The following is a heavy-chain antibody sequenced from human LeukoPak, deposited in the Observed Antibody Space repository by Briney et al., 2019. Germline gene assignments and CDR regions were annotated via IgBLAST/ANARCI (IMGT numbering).Heavy chain of an antibody. J-gene: IGHJ4*02. D-gene: IGHD2-15*01. CDR1: GSTFSSYA. CDR2: ILPGGGDT. Sequence: TGGSLRLSCAASGSTFSSYAMTWVRQAPGKGLEWVSTILPGGGDTYYADSVKGRFTISRDNSKNTLFLQMNNLRAEDTAIYYCTKVASSGSCYQSDYWGQGTLVTVSS. V-gene: IGHV3-23*01. CDR3: TKVASSGSCYQSDY.